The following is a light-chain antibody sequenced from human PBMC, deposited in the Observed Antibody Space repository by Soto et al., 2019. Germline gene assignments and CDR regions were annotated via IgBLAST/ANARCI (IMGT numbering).Light chain of an antibody. CDR1: HGISNF. J-gene: IGKJ4*01. CDR2: AAS. CDR3: QQLESYPST. Sequence: QVSLSPASLSASKGNRVTITCRASHGISNFLAWYQQKPGKAPKLLIYAASTLQSGVPSRFSGSGSGTDFTLTISSLQPEDFATYYCQQLESYPSTFGGGTKVDI. V-gene: IGKV1-9*01.